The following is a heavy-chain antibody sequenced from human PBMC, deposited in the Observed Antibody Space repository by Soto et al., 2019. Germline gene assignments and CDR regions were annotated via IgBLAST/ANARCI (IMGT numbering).Heavy chain of an antibody. V-gene: IGHV3-33*01. CDR2: IWYDGSNK. J-gene: IGHJ4*02. CDR3: ASAYDIAVAGHFDY. D-gene: IGHD6-19*01. Sequence: QVQLVESGGGVVQPGRSLRLSCAASGFTFSSYGMHWVRQAPGKGLEWVAVIWYDGSNKYYADSVKGRFTISRDNSKNTLYLQMNSLRAEDTAVYYCASAYDIAVAGHFDYWGQGTLVTVSS. CDR1: GFTFSSYG.